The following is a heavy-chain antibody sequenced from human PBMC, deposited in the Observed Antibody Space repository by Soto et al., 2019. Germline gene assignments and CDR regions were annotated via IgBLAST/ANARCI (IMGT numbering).Heavy chain of an antibody. D-gene: IGHD6-13*01. CDR1: GFTFSTYA. V-gene: IGHV3-23*01. CDR2: ISGGGDNT. CDR3: AKGDTTAVGTVDY. Sequence: EVQLLESGGGLVQPGGSLRLSCAASGFTFSTYAMTWVRQAPGKGLEWVSAISGGGDNTYYADSVKGRFTISRDNSKNTLYLQKNSLRVEDTALYYCAKGDTTAVGTVDYWGQGTLVTVSS. J-gene: IGHJ4*02.